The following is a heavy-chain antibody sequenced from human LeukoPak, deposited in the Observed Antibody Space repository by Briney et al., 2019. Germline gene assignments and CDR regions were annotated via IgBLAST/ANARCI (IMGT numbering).Heavy chain of an antibody. D-gene: IGHD1-1*01. CDR3: ARNHRWNGLYFDY. V-gene: IGHV4-28*01. CDR2: IHYSGST. CDR1: GYSISSSNW. Sequence: SETLSLTCAVSGYSISSSNWWGWVRQPPGKGLEWIGYIHYSGSTYYNPSLLSRVTMSVDTSKNQFSLKLSSVTAVDTAVYYCARNHRWNGLYFDYWGQGILVTVSS. J-gene: IGHJ4*02.